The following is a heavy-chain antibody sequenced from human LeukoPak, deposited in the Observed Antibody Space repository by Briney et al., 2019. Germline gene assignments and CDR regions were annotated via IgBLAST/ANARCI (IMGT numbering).Heavy chain of an antibody. J-gene: IGHJ4*02. CDR2: IWYDGSNK. CDR3: ARDRYNWNDVLCGFDY. D-gene: IGHD1-1*01. V-gene: IGHV3-33*01. CDR1: GFTFSSYG. Sequence: GGSLRLSCAASGFTFSSYGMHWVRQAPGKGLEWVAVIWYDGSNKYYADSVKGRFTISRDNSKNTLYLQMNSLRAEDTAVYYCARDRYNWNDVLCGFDYWGQGTLVTVSS.